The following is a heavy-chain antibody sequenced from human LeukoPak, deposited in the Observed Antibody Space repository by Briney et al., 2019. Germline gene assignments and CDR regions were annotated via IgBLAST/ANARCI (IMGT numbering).Heavy chain of an antibody. J-gene: IGHJ3*02. Sequence: PGGSLRLSCAASGSTFDDYAMHWVRQAPGKGLEWVSGISRNSGSIGYADSVKGRFTISRDNAKSSLYLQMSSLRAEDTALYYCAKDIGRFPHALDIWGQGTMVTVSS. CDR1: GSTFDDYA. V-gene: IGHV3-9*01. CDR3: AKDIGRFPHALDI. CDR2: ISRNSGSI. D-gene: IGHD2-21*01.